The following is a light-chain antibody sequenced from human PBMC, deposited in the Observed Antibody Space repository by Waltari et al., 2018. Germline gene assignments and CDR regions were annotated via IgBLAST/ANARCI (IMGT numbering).Light chain of an antibody. CDR1: QRVSSTF. CDR3: QQYSTSPLT. CDR2: AAS. J-gene: IGKJ4*01. V-gene: IGKV3-20*01. Sequence: EIVLTQSPGTLSLSPGERATLSCRASQRVSSTFLTWYQQKPGQAPRLLIYAASDRATGIPDRFSGSGSGTDFTLTISRLEPEDFAVYYCQQYSTSPLTFGGGTKVEIK.